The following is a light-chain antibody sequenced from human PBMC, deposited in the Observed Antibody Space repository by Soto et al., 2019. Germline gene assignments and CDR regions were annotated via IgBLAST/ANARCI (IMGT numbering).Light chain of an antibody. CDR2: GAS. J-gene: IGKJ4*01. CDR3: QQYGSSPPLT. Sequence: IVLTQSAATLSVSPGERATLSCRASESVSSNLAWYQQRPGQAPRLVIYGASTRATGIPARFSGGGSGTEFTLTISSLQSEDFAVYYCQQYGSSPPLTFGGGTKVDIK. CDR1: ESVSSN. V-gene: IGKV3-15*01.